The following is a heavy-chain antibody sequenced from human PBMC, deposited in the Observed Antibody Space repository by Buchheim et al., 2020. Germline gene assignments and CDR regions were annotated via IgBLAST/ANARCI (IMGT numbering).Heavy chain of an antibody. D-gene: IGHD2-2*01. CDR3: AKGPTVVPAAPDY. Sequence: QVQLVESGGGVVQPGRSLRLSCAASGFTFSSYGMHWVRQAPGKGLEWVAVISYDGSNKYYADSVKGRFTISRDNSKNTLYLQRNSLRAEDTAVYYCAKGPTVVPAAPDYWGQGTL. J-gene: IGHJ4*02. CDR2: ISYDGSNK. V-gene: IGHV3-30*18. CDR1: GFTFSSYG.